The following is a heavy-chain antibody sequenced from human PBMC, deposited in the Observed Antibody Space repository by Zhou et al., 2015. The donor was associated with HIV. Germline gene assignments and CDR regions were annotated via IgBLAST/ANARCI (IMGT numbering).Heavy chain of an antibody. J-gene: IGHJ4*02. CDR1: GFSFTNYW. CDR3: ATQHSSQRVDS. V-gene: IGHV3-23*04. Sequence: EVQLVESGGGLVQPGGSLRVSCAASGFSFTNYWMHWVRQDPGKGLVWVSSISGSGGSTYYRDSVKGRFTISRDNSKNTLYLQMKTLRAEDTAVYYCATQHSSQRVDSWGRGTQVTVSS. CDR2: ISGSGGST.